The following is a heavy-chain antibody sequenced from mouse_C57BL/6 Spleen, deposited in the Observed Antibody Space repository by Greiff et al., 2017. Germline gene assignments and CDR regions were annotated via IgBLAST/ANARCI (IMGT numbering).Heavy chain of an antibody. Sequence: EVQLQQSGPELVKPGASVKISCKASGYTFTDYYMNWVKQSHGKSLEWIGDINPNNGGTSYNQKFKGKATLTVDKSSSTAYMELRSLTSEDSAVYYCARRPHAMDYWGQGTSVTVSS. CDR3: ARRPHAMDY. CDR2: INPNNGGT. V-gene: IGHV1-26*01. J-gene: IGHJ4*01. CDR1: GYTFTDYY.